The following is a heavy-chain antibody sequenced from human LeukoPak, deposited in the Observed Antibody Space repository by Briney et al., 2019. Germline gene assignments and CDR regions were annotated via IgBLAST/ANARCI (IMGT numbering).Heavy chain of an antibody. CDR2: ISGSGGST. V-gene: IGHV3-23*01. CDR1: GFTFSDYA. CDR3: AKDLRGGYGHYVFDY. Sequence: SGGSLRLSCVASGFTFSDYAMSWVRQAPGKGLEWVSGISGSGGSTFYADSVKGRFTISRDNSMNMFFLQMNSLRAEDTAVYYCAKDLRGGYGHYVFDYWSQGTLVTVSS. D-gene: IGHD5-18*01. J-gene: IGHJ4*02.